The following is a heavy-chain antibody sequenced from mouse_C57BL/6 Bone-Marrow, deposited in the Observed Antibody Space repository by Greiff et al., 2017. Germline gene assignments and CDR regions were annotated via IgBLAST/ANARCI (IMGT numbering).Heavy chain of an antibody. CDR3: ASDPCWSNFVLYCEV. V-gene: IGHV5-16*01. D-gene: IGHD2-5*01. CDR1: GFTFSDYY. J-gene: IGHJ1*03. Sequence: EVHLVESEGGLVQPGSSMKLSCTASGFTFSDYYMAWVSQVPEKGLEWVGNINYDGRSTYYMDSLKSRFIISRDNAKNILYLHMSSLKSEDTAKYSFASDPCWSNFVLYCEVWGTVTTVSVSS. CDR2: INYDGRST.